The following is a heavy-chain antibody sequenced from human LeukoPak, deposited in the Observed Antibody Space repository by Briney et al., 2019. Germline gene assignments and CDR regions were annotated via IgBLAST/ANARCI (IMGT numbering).Heavy chain of an antibody. CDR2: IYYRGST. CDR1: GGSISSYY. J-gene: IGHJ6*03. Sequence: SETLSLTCTVSGGSISSYYWSWIRQPPGKGLEWIGYIYYRGSTNYNPSLKSRVTISVDTSKNQFSLKLSSVTAADTAVYYCARVGIYMDGHYYYYYMYVLVKGTTVTVSS. D-gene: IGHD1-14*01. CDR3: ARVGIYMDGHYYYYYMYV. V-gene: IGHV4-59*01.